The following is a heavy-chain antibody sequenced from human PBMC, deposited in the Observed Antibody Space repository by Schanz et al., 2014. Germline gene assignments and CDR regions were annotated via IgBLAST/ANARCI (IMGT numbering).Heavy chain of an antibody. V-gene: IGHV3-48*02. J-gene: IGHJ4*02. D-gene: IGHD7-27*01. Sequence: EQVLESGGGFVQPGGSLRLSCATSGFTFTTFAMTWVRQAPGKGLEWISYIKISGDVFYTDSVKGRFTISRDNAKSSLYLQMSSLRDEDTAIYYCVRDYNWGFDNWGQGTLVTVSS. CDR2: IKISGDV. CDR1: GFTFTTFA. CDR3: VRDYNWGFDN.